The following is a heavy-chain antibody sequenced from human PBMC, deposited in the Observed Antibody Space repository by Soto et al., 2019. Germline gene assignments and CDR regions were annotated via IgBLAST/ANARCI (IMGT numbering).Heavy chain of an antibody. CDR1: GYSFAGYW. CDR2: IDPSDSQT. J-gene: IGHJ4*02. Sequence: RGASLKISCKGSGYSFAGYWITWVRQKPGKGPEWMGRIDPSDSQTYYSPSFRGHVTISVTKSITTVFLQWSSLRASDTAMYYCARQIYDSDTGPNFQYYFDSWGQGTPVTVSS. V-gene: IGHV5-10-1*01. CDR3: ARQIYDSDTGPNFQYYFDS. D-gene: IGHD3-22*01.